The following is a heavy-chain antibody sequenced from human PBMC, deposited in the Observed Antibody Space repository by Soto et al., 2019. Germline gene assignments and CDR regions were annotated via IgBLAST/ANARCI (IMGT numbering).Heavy chain of an antibody. CDR1: GFSLSTSGMS. V-gene: IGHV2-5*02. CDR2: IFWDDDT. CDR3: AYSPLGGFGDFTSFHS. D-gene: IGHD4-17*01. Sequence: QITLKESGPTLVEPTQTLTLTCTFSGFSLSTSGMSVAWIRQPPGKALEWLALIFWDDDTRYSPSLRNRLTIPKHTSRNYVVRTMTRMDPPDTATFYCAYSPLGGFGDFTSFHSWGPGALVTVSS. J-gene: IGHJ4*02.